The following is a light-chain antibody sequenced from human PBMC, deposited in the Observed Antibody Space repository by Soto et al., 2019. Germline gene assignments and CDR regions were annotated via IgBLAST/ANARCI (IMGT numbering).Light chain of an antibody. J-gene: IGLJ1*01. CDR2: EVN. V-gene: IGLV2-8*01. CDR3: SSYAGSSNV. Sequence: QSALTQPASVSGSPGQSITISCTGTSSDVGGYNYVSWYQQHPGKAPKLMIYEVNKRPSGVPDRFSGSKSGNTDSLTVSGLQAEDEADYYCSSYAGSSNVFGTGTKVTVX. CDR1: SSDVGGYNY.